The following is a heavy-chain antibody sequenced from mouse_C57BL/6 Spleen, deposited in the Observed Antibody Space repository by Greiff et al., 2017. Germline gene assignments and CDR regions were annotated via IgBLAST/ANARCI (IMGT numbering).Heavy chain of an antibody. CDR2: IYPGDGDT. Sequence: QVHVKQSGPELVKPGASVKISCKAPGYAFSSSWMNWVKQRPGKGLEWIGRIYPGDGDTNYNGKFKGKATLTADKSSSPAYMQLSSLTSEDSAVYFCARSWNFLDYWGQGTTLTVSS. V-gene: IGHV1-82*01. CDR1: GYAFSSSW. CDR3: ARSWNFLDY. J-gene: IGHJ2*01.